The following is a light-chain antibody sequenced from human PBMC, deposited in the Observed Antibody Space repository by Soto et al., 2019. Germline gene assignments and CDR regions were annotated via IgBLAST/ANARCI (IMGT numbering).Light chain of an antibody. J-gene: IGLJ2*01. CDR1: RGHSSYA. V-gene: IGLV4-69*01. CDR3: QTWGTGIVV. CDR2: LNSDGSH. Sequence: QSVLTQSPSASAYLGASVKLTCTLSRGHSSYAIAWHQQQPEKGPRYLMKLNSDGSHSKGDGIPDRFSGSSSGAERYLVISSLQSEDEADYYCQTWGTGIVVFGGGTQLTVL.